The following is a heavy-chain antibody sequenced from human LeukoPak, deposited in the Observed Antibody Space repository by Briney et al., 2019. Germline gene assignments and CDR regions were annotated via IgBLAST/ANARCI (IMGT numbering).Heavy chain of an antibody. V-gene: IGHV3-33*01. CDR2: IWYDGSNK. CDR1: GFTFSSYG. J-gene: IGHJ4*02. Sequence: GGSLRLSCAASGFTFSSYGMHWVRQAPGKGLEWVAVIWYDGSNKYYADSVKGGFTFSRDNSKNPLYLQMNSLRAEDTAVYYCARDPSWGMAFDYWGQGTLVTVSS. CDR3: ARDPSWGMAFDY. D-gene: IGHD2-8*02.